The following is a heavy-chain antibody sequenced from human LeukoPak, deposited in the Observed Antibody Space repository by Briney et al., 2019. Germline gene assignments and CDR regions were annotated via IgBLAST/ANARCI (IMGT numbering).Heavy chain of an antibody. D-gene: IGHD5-24*01. CDR1: GYTLTELS. J-gene: IGHJ4*02. V-gene: IGHV1-24*01. CDR3: ARDPIRGEMATTYGDGVDY. Sequence: ASVKVSCKVSGYTLTELSMHWVRQAPGKGLEWMGGFDPEDGETIYAQKFQGRVTMTEDTSTDTAYMELSSLRSEDTAVYYCARDPIRGEMATTYGDGVDYWGQGTLVTVSS. CDR2: FDPEDGET.